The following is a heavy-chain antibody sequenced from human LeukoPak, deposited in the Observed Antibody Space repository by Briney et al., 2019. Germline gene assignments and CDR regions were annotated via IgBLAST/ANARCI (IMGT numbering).Heavy chain of an antibody. J-gene: IGHJ3*02. CDR3: ARFDSSDYFDAFDI. V-gene: IGHV4-59*08. D-gene: IGHD3-22*01. CDR2: IYYSGSS. Sequence: PSETLSLTCTVSGGSISSYYWSWIRQPPGKGLECIGYIYYSGSSNYNPSLKSRVTISVDTSKNQFSLRLSSVTAADTAVYYCARFDSSDYFDAFDIWGQGTMVTVSS. CDR1: GGSISSYY.